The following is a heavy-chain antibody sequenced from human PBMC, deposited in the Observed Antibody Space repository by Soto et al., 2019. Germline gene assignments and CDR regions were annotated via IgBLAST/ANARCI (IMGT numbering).Heavy chain of an antibody. CDR3: ARMASAGTLNWFDP. Sequence: ASVKVSCKASGYTFINFDISWVRQAAGQGLKWLGWMNPGSGKTGYASKFQGRVAMTRDASTGTSHLDLSSLTSDDTAVYYCARMASAGTLNWFDPWGPGTLVTVSS. V-gene: IGHV1-8*02. J-gene: IGHJ5*02. D-gene: IGHD6-13*01. CDR1: GYTFINFD. CDR2: MNPGSGKT.